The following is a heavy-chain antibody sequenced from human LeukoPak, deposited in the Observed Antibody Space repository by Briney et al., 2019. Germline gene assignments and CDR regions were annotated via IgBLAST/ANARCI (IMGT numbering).Heavy chain of an antibody. V-gene: IGHV4-34*01. CDR2: INHSGST. D-gene: IGHD3-22*01. J-gene: IGHJ4*02. CDR3: ARGRTYYYDSSGYYRPSQYFDY. CDR1: DGSFSGYY. Sequence: SETLSLTCAVYDGSFSGYYWSWIRQPPGKGLEWIGEINHSGSTNYNPSLKSRVTISVDTSKNQFSLKLSSVTAADTAVYYCARGRTYYYDSSGYYRPSQYFDYWGQGTLVTASS.